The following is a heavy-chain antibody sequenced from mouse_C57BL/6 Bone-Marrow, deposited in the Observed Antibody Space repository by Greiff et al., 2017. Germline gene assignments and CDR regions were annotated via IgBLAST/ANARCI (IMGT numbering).Heavy chain of an antibody. CDR3: ARGPLGMDY. V-gene: IGHV3-6*01. J-gene: IGHJ4*01. CDR1: GYSITSGYY. Sequence: QLQESGPGLVKPSQSLSLTCSVTGYSITSGYYWNWIRQFPGNKLEWMGYISYDGSNNYNPSLKNRISITRDTSKNQFFLKLNSVTTEDTATYYCARGPLGMDYWGQGTSVTVSS. CDR2: ISYDGSN.